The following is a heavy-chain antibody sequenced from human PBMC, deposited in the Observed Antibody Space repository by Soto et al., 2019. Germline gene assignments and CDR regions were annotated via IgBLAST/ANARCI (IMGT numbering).Heavy chain of an antibody. J-gene: IGHJ4*02. V-gene: IGHV4-39*01. CDR1: GGSTSSSSYY. Sequence: SETLSLTCTVSGGSTSSSSYYWGWIRQPPGKGLEWIGSIYYSGSTNYNPSLKSRVTISVDTSKNQFSLKLSSVTAADTAVYYCASSHAGAHITAAVHWGQGTLVTVSS. D-gene: IGHD6-13*01. CDR3: ASSHAGAHITAAVH. CDR2: IYYSGST.